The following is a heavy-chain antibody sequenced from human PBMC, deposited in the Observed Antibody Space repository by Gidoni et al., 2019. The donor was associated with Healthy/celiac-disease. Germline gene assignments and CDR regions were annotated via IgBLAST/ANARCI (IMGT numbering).Heavy chain of an antibody. CDR3: ARFAAAWGWFDP. D-gene: IGHD7-27*01. Sequence: QVQLQQWGAGLLKPSETLSLTCAVHGGSFSGYYWSWIRQPPGKGLEWIGEIKHSGSTNYNPSLKSRVTISVDTSKNQFSLKLSAVTAADTAVYYCARFAAAWGWFDPWGQRTLVTVSS. J-gene: IGHJ5*02. CDR2: IKHSGST. CDR1: GGSFSGYY. V-gene: IGHV4-34*01.